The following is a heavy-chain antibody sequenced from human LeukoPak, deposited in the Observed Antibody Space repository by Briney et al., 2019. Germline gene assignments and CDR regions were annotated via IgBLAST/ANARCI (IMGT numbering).Heavy chain of an antibody. CDR3: AKDRVAMIEDAFDI. J-gene: IGHJ3*02. D-gene: IGHD5-12*01. V-gene: IGHV3-30*18. Sequence: GGSLRLPCAASGFTFSTYAMHWVRQAPGKGLEWVAVISDDENNKYYADSVKGRFTISRDNYRNTLYLQMNSLRPEDTAVYYCAKDRVAMIEDAFDIWGQGTMVTVSS. CDR1: GFTFSTYA. CDR2: ISDDENNK.